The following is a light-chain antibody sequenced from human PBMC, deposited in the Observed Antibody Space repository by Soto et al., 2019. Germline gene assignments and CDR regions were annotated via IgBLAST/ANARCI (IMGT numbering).Light chain of an antibody. CDR3: QQYGSSPFT. CDR2: GAS. CDR1: QSVSSSY. V-gene: IGKV3-20*01. J-gene: IGKJ3*01. Sequence: IVLTQSPGTLSLSPGERATLSCRASQSVSSSYLAWYQQKLGQAPRLLIYGASSRATGIPDRFSGSGSGTDFTLTISRLEPEDFAVYYCQQYGSSPFTFGPGTKVDIK.